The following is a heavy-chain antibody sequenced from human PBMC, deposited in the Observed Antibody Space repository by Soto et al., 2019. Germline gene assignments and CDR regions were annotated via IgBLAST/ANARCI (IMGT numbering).Heavy chain of an antibody. CDR2: IYYSGST. CDR1: GGSISSSSYY. Sequence: QLQLQESGPGLVKPSETLSLTCTVSGGSISSSSYYWGWIRPPPGKGLEWIGSIYYSGSTYYNPSLKGRVTISVDTSKNQFSLKLSSVTAADTAVYYCALGVGGGTMVRGARDYYYYGMDVWGQGTTVTVSS. V-gene: IGHV4-39*01. D-gene: IGHD3-10*01. J-gene: IGHJ6*02. CDR3: ALGVGGGTMVRGARDYYYYGMDV.